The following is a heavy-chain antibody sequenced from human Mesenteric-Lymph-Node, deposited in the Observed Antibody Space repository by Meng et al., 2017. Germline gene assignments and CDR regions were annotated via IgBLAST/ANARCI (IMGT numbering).Heavy chain of an antibody. CDR2: ISGSGGST. Sequence: GESLRLSCAASGFTFSSYSMNWVRQAPGKGLEWVSAISGSGGSTYYADSVKGRFTISRDNSKNTLYLQMNSLRAEDTAVYYCAKDAPSGSSLYYFDYWGQGTLVTVSS. V-gene: IGHV3-23*01. J-gene: IGHJ4*02. D-gene: IGHD1-26*01. CDR3: AKDAPSGSSLYYFDY. CDR1: GFTFSSYS.